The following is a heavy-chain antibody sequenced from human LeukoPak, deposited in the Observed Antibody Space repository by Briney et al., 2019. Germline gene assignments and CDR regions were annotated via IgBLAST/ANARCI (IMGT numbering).Heavy chain of an antibody. D-gene: IGHD1-14*01. V-gene: IGHV1-69*06. Sequence: GASVKVSRKASGGTFSSYAISWVRQAPGQGLEWMGGIIPIFGTAIYAQKFQGRVTMTEDTSTDTAYMELSSLRSEDTAVYYCATQPPGASGIYYFYIDVWGKGTTVTISS. CDR3: ATQPPGASGIYYFYIDV. CDR2: IIPIFGTA. CDR1: GGTFSSYA. J-gene: IGHJ6*03.